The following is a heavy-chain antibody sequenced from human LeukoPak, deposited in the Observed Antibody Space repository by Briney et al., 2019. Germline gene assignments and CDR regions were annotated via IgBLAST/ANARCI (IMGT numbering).Heavy chain of an antibody. J-gene: IGHJ4*02. V-gene: IGHV3-23*01. D-gene: IGHD1-7*01. Sequence: GSLRLSCAASGFTFTSYSMSWVRQAPGKGLEWVSGTSDRGDYTYYAGSVKGRFTISRDSSKNTLFLQMNSLRAEDTALYFCARKAQYNGHYPLDYWGQGTLVTVSS. CDR3: ARKAQYNGHYPLDY. CDR2: TSDRGDYT. CDR1: GFTFTSYS.